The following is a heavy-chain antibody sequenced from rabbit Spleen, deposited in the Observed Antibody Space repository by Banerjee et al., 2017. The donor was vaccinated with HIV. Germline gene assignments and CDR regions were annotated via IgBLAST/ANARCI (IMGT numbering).Heavy chain of an antibody. V-gene: IGHV1S47*01. CDR2: IYTAGGST. CDR3: ARLTSGAFNL. Sequence: QEQLEESGGRLVQPGGSLTLSCKAFGFTISGYWMNWVRQAPGKGLEWIAYIYTAGGSTYYASWAKGRFTITRSTSLNTVTLQLNSLTAADTAIYFCARLTSGAFNLWGPGTLVTVS. D-gene: IGHD1-1*01. CDR1: GFTISGYW. J-gene: IGHJ4*01.